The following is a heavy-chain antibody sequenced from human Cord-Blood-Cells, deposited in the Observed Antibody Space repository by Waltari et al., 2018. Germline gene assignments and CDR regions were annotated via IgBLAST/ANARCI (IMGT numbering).Heavy chain of an antibody. J-gene: IGHJ5*02. D-gene: IGHD2-8*01. CDR2: ISSSSSTI. CDR3: ARDAQDIVLMVYAIQDNWFDP. Sequence: RQAPGKGLEWVSYISSSSSTIYYADSVKGRFTISRDNAKNSLYLQMNSLRDEDTAVYYCARDAQDIVLMVYAIQDNWFDPWGQGTLVTVSS. V-gene: IGHV3-48*02.